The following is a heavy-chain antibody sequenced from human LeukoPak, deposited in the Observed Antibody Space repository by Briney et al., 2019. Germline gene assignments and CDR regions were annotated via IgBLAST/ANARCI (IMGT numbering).Heavy chain of an antibody. CDR1: GFTFSSYA. Sequence: PGGSLRLSCAASGFTFSSYAMSWVRQAPGKGLEWVSAISGSGGSTYYADSVKGRFTISRDNSKNTLYLQMNSLRAEDTAVYHCATSSRAAAGCSHYWGQGTLVTVSS. J-gene: IGHJ4*02. CDR2: ISGSGGST. CDR3: ATSSRAAAGCSHY. D-gene: IGHD6-13*01. V-gene: IGHV3-23*01.